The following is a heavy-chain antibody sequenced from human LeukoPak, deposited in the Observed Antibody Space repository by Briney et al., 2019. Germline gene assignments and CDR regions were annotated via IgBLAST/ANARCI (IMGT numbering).Heavy chain of an antibody. V-gene: IGHV3-7*01. Sequence: GGSLRLSCAASGFTFSSYWMSWVRQAPGKGLEWVATIKHNGSGNFYVDSVKGRLTISRDTAKNSLYLQMNSLRAEDTAVYYCARVAYGSGSFYKGLFDYWGQGTLVTVSS. J-gene: IGHJ4*02. CDR1: GFTFSSYW. D-gene: IGHD3-10*01. CDR3: ARVAYGSGSFYKGLFDY. CDR2: IKHNGSGN.